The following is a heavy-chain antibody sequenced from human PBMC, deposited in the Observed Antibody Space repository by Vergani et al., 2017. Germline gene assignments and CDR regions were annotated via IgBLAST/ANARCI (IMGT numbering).Heavy chain of an antibody. CDR3: AKKTYYDFWSGVKDV. D-gene: IGHD3-3*01. CDR2: ISVSGRSI. Sequence: EVQLVESGGALIQPGGSLRLSCAASGFNFNNYVITWIRQAPGRGLEWVSGISVSGRSIYYADSVKGRFTISRDNSKNTLSLQMNSLRAADTAVYYCAKKTYYDFWSGVKDVWGKGTTVTVSS. J-gene: IGHJ6*04. CDR1: GFNFNNYV. V-gene: IGHV3-23*04.